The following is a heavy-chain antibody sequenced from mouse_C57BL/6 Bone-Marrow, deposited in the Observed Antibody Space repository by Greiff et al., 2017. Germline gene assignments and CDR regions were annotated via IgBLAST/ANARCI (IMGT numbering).Heavy chain of an antibody. CDR3: AHDSNYFAWFAY. Sequence: VQLKESVAELVRPGASVKLSCTASGFNIKNTYMHWVKQRPEQGLEWIGRIAPANGNTNYAPQFQGKATITADTSSNTAYLQLSSLTSEDTAIYYFAHDSNYFAWFAYWGQGTLVTVSA. CDR1: GFNIKNTY. V-gene: IGHV14-3*01. D-gene: IGHD2-5*01. J-gene: IGHJ3*01. CDR2: IAPANGNT.